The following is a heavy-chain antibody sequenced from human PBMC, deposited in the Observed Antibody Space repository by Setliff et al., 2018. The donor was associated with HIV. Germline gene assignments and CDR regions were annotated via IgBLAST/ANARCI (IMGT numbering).Heavy chain of an antibody. J-gene: IGHJ5*02. V-gene: IGHV4-61*09. CDR2: IYTSEST. D-gene: IGHD1-26*01. Sequence: PSETLSLTCTVSGGSISSGSYYWSWIRQPAGKGLEWIGHIYTSESTNYNPSLKSRVTISVDTSKNQFSLKLSSVTAADTALYYCAGSMGATKGSWFEPWGQGTLVTVSS. CDR1: GGSISSGSYY. CDR3: AGSMGATKGSWFEP.